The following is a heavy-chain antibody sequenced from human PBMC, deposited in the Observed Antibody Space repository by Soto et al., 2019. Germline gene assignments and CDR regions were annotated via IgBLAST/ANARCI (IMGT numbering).Heavy chain of an antibody. CDR2: IVPRYGTV. CDR1: GGTFRKYA. V-gene: IGHV1-69*13. CDR3: SSLDYGDYSTVYYFIY. Sequence: SVKVSCKTSGGTFRKYAINWVRQAPGQGLEWVGGIVPRYGTVNYAQKFQGRLTITADESTRTAYMELSSLRSDDTAVYYCSSLDYGDYSTVYYFIYWGQGTQVTVSS. J-gene: IGHJ4*02. D-gene: IGHD4-17*01.